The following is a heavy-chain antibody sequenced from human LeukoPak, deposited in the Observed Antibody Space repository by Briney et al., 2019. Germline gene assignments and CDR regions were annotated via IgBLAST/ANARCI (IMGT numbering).Heavy chain of an antibody. CDR2: VRQDGDEK. D-gene: IGHD5-24*01. Sequence: GGSLRLSCAGSGFSFSSFRMYWVRQTPGKGLEWVAYVRQDGDEKYYVDSVKGRFTISRDNAKNSLYLQMNSLRGEGTAVYCCARSDGRSYYFDYWGQGTLVTVSS. CDR3: ARSDGRSYYFDY. V-gene: IGHV3-7*01. CDR1: GFSFSSFR. J-gene: IGHJ4*02.